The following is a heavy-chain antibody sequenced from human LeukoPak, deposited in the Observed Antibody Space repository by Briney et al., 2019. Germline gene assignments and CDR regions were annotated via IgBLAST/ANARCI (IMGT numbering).Heavy chain of an antibody. J-gene: IGHJ6*03. CDR3: ATGFSLLWFGEGGDYIDV. D-gene: IGHD3-10*01. Sequence: GGSLRLSCAASGFTFSSYGMHWVRQAPGKGLEWVAFIRYDGSNKYYADSVKGRFTISRDNSKNTLYLQMNSLRAEDTAVYYCATGFSLLWFGEGGDYIDVWGKGTTVTIFS. CDR2: IRYDGSNK. CDR1: GFTFSSYG. V-gene: IGHV3-30*02.